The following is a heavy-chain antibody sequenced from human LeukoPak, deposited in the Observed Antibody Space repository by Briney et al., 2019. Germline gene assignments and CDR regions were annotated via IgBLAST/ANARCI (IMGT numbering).Heavy chain of an antibody. CDR3: ARDGLRYYDFWSGYYPPTYMDV. Sequence: QAGGSLRLSCAASGFTFSSYSMNWVRQAPGKGREWVSYISSSSSTIYYADSVKGRFTISRDNAKNSLYLQMNSLRAEDTAVYYCARDGLRYYDFWSGYYPPTYMDVWGKGTTVTVSS. CDR1: GFTFSSYS. CDR2: ISSSSSTI. D-gene: IGHD3-3*01. V-gene: IGHV3-48*04. J-gene: IGHJ6*03.